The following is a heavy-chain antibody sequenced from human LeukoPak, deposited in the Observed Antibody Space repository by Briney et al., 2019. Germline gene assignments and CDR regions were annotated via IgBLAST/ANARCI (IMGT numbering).Heavy chain of an antibody. CDR2: IYASGST. Sequence: PSETLSLTCTVSGGSISSHYWSWIRQPPGKGLEWIGYIYASGSTNYNPSLKSRVTISVDTSKNQFSLKLSSVTAADTAVYYCARGLDGYNTQYGMDVWGQGTTVTVSS. J-gene: IGHJ6*02. CDR3: ARGLDGYNTQYGMDV. CDR1: GGSISSHY. V-gene: IGHV4-59*11. D-gene: IGHD5-24*01.